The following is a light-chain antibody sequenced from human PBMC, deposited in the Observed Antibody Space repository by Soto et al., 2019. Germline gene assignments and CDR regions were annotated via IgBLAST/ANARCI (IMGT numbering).Light chain of an antibody. CDR2: GNS. Sequence: QLVLTQPPSVSGAPGQRVTISCTGSSSNIGAGYDVHWYQQLPGTAPKLLIYGNSNRPSGVPDRFSGSKSGTSASLAITGLQAEDEADYYCYSYAGRNIWVFGGGTKVTVL. V-gene: IGLV1-40*01. CDR1: SSNIGAGYD. J-gene: IGLJ3*02. CDR3: YSYAGRNIWV.